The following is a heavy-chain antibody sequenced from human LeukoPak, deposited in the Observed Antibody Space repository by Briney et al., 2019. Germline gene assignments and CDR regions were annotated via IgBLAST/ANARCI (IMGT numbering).Heavy chain of an antibody. J-gene: IGHJ6*02. D-gene: IGHD6-19*01. V-gene: IGHV4-61*01. CDR3: ARDSSGWYYYYYGMDG. Sequence: SETLSLTCTVSGGSVSSGSYYWSWIRQPPGKGLEWIGYIYYSGSTNYNPSLKSRVTISVDTSKNQFSLKLSSVTAADTAVYYCARDSSGWYYYYYGMDGSGQGTTVTVSS. CDR2: IYYSGST. CDR1: GGSVSSGSYY.